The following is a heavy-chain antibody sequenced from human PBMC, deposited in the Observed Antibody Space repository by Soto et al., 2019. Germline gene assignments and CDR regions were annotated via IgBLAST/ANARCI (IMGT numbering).Heavy chain of an antibody. CDR2: MNPNSGNT. D-gene: IGHD6-13*01. Sequence: QVQLVQSGAEVKKPGASVKVSCKASGYTFTSYDINWVRQATGQGLEWMGWMNPNSGNTGYAQKLQGRVTMTRNTSISTAYMGLSSLSSEDTAVYYCAREHSSRWRFDYWGQGTLVTVSS. V-gene: IGHV1-8*01. J-gene: IGHJ4*02. CDR3: AREHSSRWRFDY. CDR1: GYTFTSYD.